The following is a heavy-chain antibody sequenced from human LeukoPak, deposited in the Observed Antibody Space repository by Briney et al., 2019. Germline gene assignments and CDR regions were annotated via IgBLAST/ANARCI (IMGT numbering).Heavy chain of an antibody. D-gene: IGHD4-17*01. J-gene: IGHJ4*02. CDR2: INPSGGST. Sequence: ASVKVSCKASGYTFTDHFMHWVRQAPGQGLEWMGIINPSGGSTSYAQKFQDRVAMTRDTSTSTVYMQLSSLRSEDTAVYYCARGLTHYGDYDAYWGQGTLVTVSS. V-gene: IGHV1-46*01. CDR3: ARGLTHYGDYDAY. CDR1: GYTFTDHF.